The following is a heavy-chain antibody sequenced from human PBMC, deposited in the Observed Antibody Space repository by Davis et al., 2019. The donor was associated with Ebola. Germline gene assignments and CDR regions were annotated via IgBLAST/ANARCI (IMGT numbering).Heavy chain of an antibody. CDR1: GFTFSSYS. CDR3: ARDEMDNWNYQSYYYGMDV. D-gene: IGHD1-7*01. J-gene: IGHJ6*02. V-gene: IGHV3-48*02. Sequence: GESLKISCAASGFTFSSYSMNWVCQAPGKGLEWVSYISSSSSTIYYADSVKGRFTISSDNAKNSLYLQMNSLRDEDTAVYYCARDEMDNWNYQSYYYGMDVWGQGTTVTVSS. CDR2: ISSSSSTI.